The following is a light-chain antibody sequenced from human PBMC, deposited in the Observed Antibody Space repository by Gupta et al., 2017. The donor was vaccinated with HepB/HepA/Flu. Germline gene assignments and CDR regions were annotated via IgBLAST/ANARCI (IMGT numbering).Light chain of an antibody. CDR3: QQDYNPPVT. CDR1: HSRLPISRNKNF. CDR2: GAS. V-gene: IGKV4-1*01. J-gene: IGKJ5*01. Sequence: DMVMTQSPDSLAVSLGGGATINCTSSHSRLPISRNKNFLAWYQQKPGQPPQLLIRGASTRESGVPDRCSGRGSGTDFTLTIRSLQAEDVAVYYCQQDYNPPVTFGQGTQLEIK.